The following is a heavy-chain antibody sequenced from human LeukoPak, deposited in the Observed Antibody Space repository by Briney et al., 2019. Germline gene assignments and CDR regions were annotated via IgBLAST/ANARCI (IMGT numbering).Heavy chain of an antibody. CDR1: GYTLTELS. Sequence: ASVKVSCKVSGYTLTELSMHWVRQAPGKGLEWMGGFDPEDGETVYAQKFQGRVTMTEDTSTDTAYMELSSLRSEDTAVYYCAAGPLSRERWFDPWGQGTLVTVSS. D-gene: IGHD1-1*01. CDR2: FDPEDGET. J-gene: IGHJ5*02. V-gene: IGHV1-24*01. CDR3: AAGPLSRERWFDP.